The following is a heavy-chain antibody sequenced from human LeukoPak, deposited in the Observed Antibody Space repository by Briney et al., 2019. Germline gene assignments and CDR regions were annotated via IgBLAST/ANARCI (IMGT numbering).Heavy chain of an antibody. J-gene: IGHJ4*02. V-gene: IGHV3-15*01. CDR2: IKSKSEGGAT. D-gene: IGHD2-15*01. CDR3: ASYSPLDY. Sequence: PGGSLRLSCAASGXTFSNAWMTWVRQAPGEGLEWVGRIKSKSEGGATDYAAPVKGRFTISRDDSKNTLYLQMNSLKTEDTAVYYCASYSPLDYWGQGTLVTVSS. CDR1: GXTFSNAW.